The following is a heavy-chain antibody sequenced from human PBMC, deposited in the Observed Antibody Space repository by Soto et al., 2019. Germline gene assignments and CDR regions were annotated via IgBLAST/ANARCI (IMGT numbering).Heavy chain of an antibody. CDR3: ARDRSYFHRSGRHFQH. Sequence: GASVKVSCKASGYTFTSYGISWVRQAPGQGLEWMGWISAYNGNTNYAQKLQGRVTMTTDTSTSTAYMELRSLRSDDTAVYYCARDRSYFHRSGRHFQHRGQGTLVTGSS. CDR1: GYTFTSYG. J-gene: IGHJ1*01. D-gene: IGHD3-22*01. V-gene: IGHV1-18*01. CDR2: ISAYNGNT.